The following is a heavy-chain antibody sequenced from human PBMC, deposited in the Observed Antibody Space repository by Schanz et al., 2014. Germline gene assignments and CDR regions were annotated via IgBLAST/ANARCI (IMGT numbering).Heavy chain of an antibody. V-gene: IGHV1-8*01. D-gene: IGHD3-10*01. CDR3: ARVSMEFEQGKTYYDDRDV. J-gene: IGHJ6*03. Sequence: QEQLVQSGAEVRKPGASVKVSCKASGYTFTSYDINWVRQAPGQGLEWMGWMNPNSGDTGYPRKFQDRVTMTRNTSISTAYMELNSLTSEDTAVYYRARVSMEFEQGKTYYDDRDVWGRGTTIAVSS. CDR1: GYTFTSYD. CDR2: MNPNSGDT.